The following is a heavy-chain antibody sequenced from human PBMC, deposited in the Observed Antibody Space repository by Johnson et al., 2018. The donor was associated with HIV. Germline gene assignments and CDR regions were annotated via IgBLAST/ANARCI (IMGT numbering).Heavy chain of an antibody. Sequence: QVQLVESGGGVVQPWRSLRLSCAASGFTISSYAMHWVRQAPGKGREWVAVISYDGRIKYYAYSEKGRFTISRDNSKNTLYLQMNSLRAGATAVYCCATFGYTSGWILTDDACDVWGHGTLVSVSS. V-gene: IGHV3-30*04. CDR2: ISYDGRIK. D-gene: IGHD2-15*01. J-gene: IGHJ3*01. CDR1: GFTISSYA. CDR3: ATFGYTSGWILTDDACDV.